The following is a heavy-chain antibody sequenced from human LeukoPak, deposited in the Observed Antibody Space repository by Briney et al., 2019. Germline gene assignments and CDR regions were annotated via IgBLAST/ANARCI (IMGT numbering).Heavy chain of an antibody. J-gene: IGHJ4*02. CDR2: IYYSGST. CDR3: ARHHGLERRIYY. CDR1: GDSISSSSYY. D-gene: IGHD1-1*01. Sequence: SETLSLTCTVSGDSISSSSYYWGWIRQPPGKGLEWIGSIYYSGSTYYNPSLKSRVTISVDTSKNQFSLKLSSVTAADTAVYYCARHHGLERRIYYWGQGTLVTVSS. V-gene: IGHV4-39*01.